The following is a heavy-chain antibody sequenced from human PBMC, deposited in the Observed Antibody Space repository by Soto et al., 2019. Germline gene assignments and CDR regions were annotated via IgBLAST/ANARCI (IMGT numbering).Heavy chain of an antibody. CDR3: ARTSGGNDYSNHGTQRGDYYYYYYMDV. CDR2: INHSGST. Sequence: TSETLSLTCAVYGGSFSGYYWSWIRQPPGKGLEWIGEINHSGSTNYNPSLKSRVTISVDTSKNQFSLKLSSVTAADTAVYYCARTSGGNDYSNHGTQRGDYYYYYYMDVWGKGTTVTVSS. CDR1: GGSFSGYY. V-gene: IGHV4-34*01. J-gene: IGHJ6*03. D-gene: IGHD4-4*01.